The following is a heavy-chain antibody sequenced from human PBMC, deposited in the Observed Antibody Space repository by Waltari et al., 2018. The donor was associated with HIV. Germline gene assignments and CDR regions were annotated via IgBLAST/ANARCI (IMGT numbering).Heavy chain of an antibody. J-gene: IGHJ6*02. CDR2: IRSTSNTI. Sequence: EVQLVESGGGLVQPGGSLRLSCAASGFTFSSYSMNWVRQAPGKGLGVVSYIRSTSNTIYYADSLKGRFTGSRDNAKNSLSLQMNSLRAEDTAVYFCAKEVVALPHYYYYGLDVWGQGTTVTVSS. V-gene: IGHV3-48*04. CDR3: AKEVVALPHYYYYGLDV. CDR1: GFTFSSYS. D-gene: IGHD2-15*01.